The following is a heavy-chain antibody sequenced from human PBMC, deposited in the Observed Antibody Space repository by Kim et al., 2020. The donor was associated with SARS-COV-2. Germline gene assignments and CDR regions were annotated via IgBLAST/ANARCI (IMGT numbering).Heavy chain of an antibody. Sequence: GESLKISCKGSGYSFTSYWIGWVRQMPGKGLEWMGIIYPGDSDTRYSPSFQGQVTISADKSISTAYLQWSSLKASDTAMYYCARQERNYDILTGYYYWGQGTLVTVSS. V-gene: IGHV5-51*01. CDR1: GYSFTSYW. CDR2: IYPGDSDT. D-gene: IGHD3-9*01. J-gene: IGHJ4*02. CDR3: ARQERNYDILTGYYY.